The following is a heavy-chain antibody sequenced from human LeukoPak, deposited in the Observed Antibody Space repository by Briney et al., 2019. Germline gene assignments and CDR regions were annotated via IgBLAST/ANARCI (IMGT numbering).Heavy chain of an antibody. CDR2: ISGSSSTI. J-gene: IGHJ4*02. Sequence: RSLRLSCAASGFTFSSHSMNWVRQAPGKGLEWVSYISGSSSTIYYADSVKGRFTISRDNAKNSLYLQMNSLRAEDTAVYYCARSVDIDYWGQGTLVTVSS. V-gene: IGHV3-48*01. CDR3: ARSVDIDY. CDR1: GFTFSSHS. D-gene: IGHD5-12*01.